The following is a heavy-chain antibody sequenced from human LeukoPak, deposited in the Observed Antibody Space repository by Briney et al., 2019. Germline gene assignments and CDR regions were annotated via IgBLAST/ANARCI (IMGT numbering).Heavy chain of an antibody. Sequence: ALVKVSCKASGGTFSSYAISWVRQAPGQGLEWMGGIIPIFGTANYAQKFQGRVTITADESTSTAYMELSSLRSEDTAVYYCAREYCSSTSCYTGWFDPWGQGTLVTVSS. D-gene: IGHD2-2*02. CDR1: GGTFSSYA. J-gene: IGHJ5*02. CDR3: AREYCSSTSCYTGWFDP. V-gene: IGHV1-69*01. CDR2: IIPIFGTA.